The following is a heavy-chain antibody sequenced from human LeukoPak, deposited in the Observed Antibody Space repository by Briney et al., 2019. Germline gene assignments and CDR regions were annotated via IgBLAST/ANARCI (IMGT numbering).Heavy chain of an antibody. CDR1: GYTFTSYD. CDR3: ARGLPLGYCTYGVCYPPKHFDF. V-gene: IGHV1-8*03. D-gene: IGHD2-8*01. J-gene: IGHJ4*02. CDR2: VNPKSGNT. Sequence: RASVKVSCKASGYTFTSYDINWVRQAPGQGLEWMGWVNPKSGNTGYKQKFQARVTITRDTSITTAYMELSSLTSDDTAVYFCARGLPLGYCTYGVCYPPKHFDFWGQGTLVTVSS.